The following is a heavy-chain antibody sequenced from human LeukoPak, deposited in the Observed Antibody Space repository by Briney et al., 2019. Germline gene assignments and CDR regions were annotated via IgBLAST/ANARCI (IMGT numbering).Heavy chain of an antibody. CDR2: IYYSGST. CDR1: GGSISSYY. Sequence: PSETLSLTCTVSGGSISSYYWSWIRQPPGKGLEWIGYIYYSGSTNYNPSLKSRLTISVDTSKNQFSLKLSSVTAADTAVYYCARSRDGYNLDYWGQGTLVTVSS. CDR3: ARSRDGYNLDY. J-gene: IGHJ4*02. D-gene: IGHD5-24*01. V-gene: IGHV4-59*01.